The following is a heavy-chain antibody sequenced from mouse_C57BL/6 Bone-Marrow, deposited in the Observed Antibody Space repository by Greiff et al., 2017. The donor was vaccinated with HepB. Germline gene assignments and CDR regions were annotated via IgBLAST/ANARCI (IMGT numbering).Heavy chain of an antibody. D-gene: IGHD1-1*01. V-gene: IGHV2-6-1*01. Sequence: VKLMESGPGLVAPSQSLSITCTVSGFSLTSYGVHWVRQPPGKGLEWLVVIWSDGSTTYNSALKSRLSISKDNSKSQVFLKMNSLQTDDTAMYYCARQPIYYYGRGAMDYWGQGTSVTVSS. CDR3: ARQPIYYYGRGAMDY. CDR1: GFSLTSYG. CDR2: IWSDGST. J-gene: IGHJ4*01.